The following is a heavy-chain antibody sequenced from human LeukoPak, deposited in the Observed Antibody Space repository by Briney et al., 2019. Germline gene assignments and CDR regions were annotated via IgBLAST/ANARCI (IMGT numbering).Heavy chain of an antibody. CDR2: INHSGST. CDR1: GGSFSGYY. D-gene: IGHD6-19*01. Sequence: PSETLSLTCAVYGGSFSGYYWSWIRQPPGKGLEWIGEINHSGSTNYNPSLKSRVTISVDTSKNQFSLQLSSVTAADTAVYYCARRAASIAVAGTFPRYFDYWGQGTLVTVSS. V-gene: IGHV4-34*01. J-gene: IGHJ4*02. CDR3: ARRAASIAVAGTFPRYFDY.